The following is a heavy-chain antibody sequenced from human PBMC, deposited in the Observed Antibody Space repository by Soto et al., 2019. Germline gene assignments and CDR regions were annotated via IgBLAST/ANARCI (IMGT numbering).Heavy chain of an antibody. CDR3: ARIRSGHDNYFDY. V-gene: IGHV3-11*01. J-gene: IGHJ4*02. D-gene: IGHD5-12*01. CDR1: GFTFSDYY. CDR2: ITGSRSTI. Sequence: NPGGSLRLSCAASGFTFSDYYMSWIRQAPGKGLEWVSYITGSRSTIYYADSVKGRFTISRDNAKNSLYLQMNSLRAEDTAVYYCARIRSGHDNYFDYWGQGTLVTVSS.